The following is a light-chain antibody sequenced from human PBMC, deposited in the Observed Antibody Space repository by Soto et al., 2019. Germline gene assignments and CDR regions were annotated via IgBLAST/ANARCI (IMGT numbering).Light chain of an antibody. Sequence: EIVLTQSPATLSVSPGERVTLSCRASESVDINLAWYQQKPGQAPRLLIYGASTRATDMQGTFSGRGSGTEFTLTISSLQSEDFAVYYCKQYKNWPRTFGQGTKVDIK. V-gene: IGKV3-15*01. CDR3: KQYKNWPRT. J-gene: IGKJ1*01. CDR1: ESVDIN. CDR2: GAS.